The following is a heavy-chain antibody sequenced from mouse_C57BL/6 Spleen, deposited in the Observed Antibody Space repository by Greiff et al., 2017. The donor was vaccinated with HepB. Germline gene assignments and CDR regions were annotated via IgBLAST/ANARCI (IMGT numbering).Heavy chain of an antibody. CDR1: GYTFTSYW. J-gene: IGHJ2*01. D-gene: IGHD1-1*01. Sequence: QVQLQQSGTELVKPGASVKLSCKASGYTFTSYWMHWVKQRPGQGLEWIGNINPSNGGTNYNEKFKSKATLTVDKSSSTAYMQLSSLTSEDSAVYYCAISHYYGSSRDYFDYWGQGTTLTVSS. CDR3: AISHYYGSSRDYFDY. CDR2: INPSNGGT. V-gene: IGHV1-53*01.